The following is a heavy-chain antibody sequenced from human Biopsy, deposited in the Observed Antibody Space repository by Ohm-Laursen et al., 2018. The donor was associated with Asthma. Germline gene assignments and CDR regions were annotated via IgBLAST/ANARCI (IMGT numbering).Heavy chain of an antibody. J-gene: IGHJ4*02. CDR3: AKDERLYYGSDSKYMQPVPLGD. CDR2: ISYDGSTK. CDR1: GFNFDDFA. Sequence: SLRLSCTASGFNFDDFAMHWVRQAPGKGLEWVAVISYDGSTKYYADSVKGRFTISRDNSKNTLYLQMSSLRVEDTAVYYCAKDERLYYGSDSKYMQPVPLGDWGQGTLVIVSA. D-gene: IGHD3-10*01. V-gene: IGHV3-30*18.